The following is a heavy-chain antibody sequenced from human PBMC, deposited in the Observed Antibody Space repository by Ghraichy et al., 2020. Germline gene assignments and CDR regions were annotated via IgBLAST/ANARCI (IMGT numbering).Heavy chain of an antibody. J-gene: IGHJ4*02. D-gene: IGHD5-18*01. CDR2: IYYSGST. CDR3: ASVDTAMVQLDY. CDR1: GGSVSSGSYY. Sequence: SETLSLTCTVSGGSVSSGSYYWSWIRQPPGKGLEWIGYIYYSGSTNYNPSLKSRVTISVDTSKNQFSLKLSSVTAADTAVDYCASVDTAMVQLDYRGQGTLVTVSS. V-gene: IGHV4-61*01.